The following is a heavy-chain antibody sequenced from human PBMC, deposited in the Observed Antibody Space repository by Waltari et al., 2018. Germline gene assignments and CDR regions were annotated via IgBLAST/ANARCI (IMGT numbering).Heavy chain of an antibody. CDR1: GYTFTSYD. CDR2: MNPNSGNT. D-gene: IGHD6-6*01. CDR3: ARGRGLSIAASSNYYYYYMDV. V-gene: IGHV1-8*01. Sequence: QVQLVQSGAEVKKPGASVKVSCQASGYTFTSYDINWVRPATGQGLEGRGWMNPNSGNTGYAQKFQGRVTMTRNTSISTAYMELSSLRSEDTAVYYCARGRGLSIAASSNYYYYYMDVWGKGTTVTVSS. J-gene: IGHJ6*03.